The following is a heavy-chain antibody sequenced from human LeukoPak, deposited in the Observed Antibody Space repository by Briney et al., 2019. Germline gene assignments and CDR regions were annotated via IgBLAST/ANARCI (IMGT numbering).Heavy chain of an antibody. V-gene: IGHV2-5*02. Sequence: SGPTLVNPTQTLTLTCTFSGFSLSTSGVGVGWIRQPPGKALEWLTLIYWDDDKRYSPSLESRLTITKDTSKNQVVLTMTNMDPVDTATYYCAHRDYGDYRGFFDYWGQGTLVTVSS. D-gene: IGHD4-17*01. CDR2: IYWDDDK. J-gene: IGHJ4*02. CDR1: GFSLSTSGVG. CDR3: AHRDYGDYRGFFDY.